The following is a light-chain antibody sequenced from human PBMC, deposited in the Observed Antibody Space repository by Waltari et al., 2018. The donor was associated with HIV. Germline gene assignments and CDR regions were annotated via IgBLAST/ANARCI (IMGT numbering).Light chain of an antibody. J-gene: IGLJ3*02. CDR1: DIDIGIYDY. CDR3: SSYVTGGSLL. V-gene: IGLV2-14*01. CDR2: NAN. Sequence: QSALTQPASVSGSPGQSVTISCIGSDIDIGIYDYISWYHHPPNRAPRVVVFNANSRPSGSPFRFAGSKSGNTAALTISGLQADDEGVYYCSSYVTGGSLLFGGGTQVTVL.